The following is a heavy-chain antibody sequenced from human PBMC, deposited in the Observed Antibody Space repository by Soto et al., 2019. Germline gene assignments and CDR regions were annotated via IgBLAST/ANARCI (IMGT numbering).Heavy chain of an antibody. V-gene: IGHV3-33*01. Sequence: QVHLVESGGGVVQPGRSLTLSCAASGFSLSSYGMHWVRQAPGTGLVLVAVIWLDGSNKYYADSVKGRFTISRDNSKNTPYPQTNRVSAEGTAVYYSARGLWSSDYWGQGNLVTVSS. CDR2: IWLDGSNK. CDR1: GFSLSSYG. J-gene: IGHJ4*02. D-gene: IGHD5-18*01. CDR3: ARGLWSSDY.